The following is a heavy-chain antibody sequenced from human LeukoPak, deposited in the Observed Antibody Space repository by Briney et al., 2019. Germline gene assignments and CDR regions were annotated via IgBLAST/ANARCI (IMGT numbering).Heavy chain of an antibody. J-gene: IGHJ6*02. CDR3: ARHAEGMDV. D-gene: IGHD1-14*01. V-gene: IGHV4-39*01. CDR1: GSSISSSSYY. Sequence: SETLSLTCTVSGSSISSSSYYWDRIRQPPGKGLEWIGSISYTGSTFYNTSLKSRVTISVDTSKNQFSLNLSSVTAADTAVYYCARHAEGMDVWGQGTTVTVSS. CDR2: ISYTGST.